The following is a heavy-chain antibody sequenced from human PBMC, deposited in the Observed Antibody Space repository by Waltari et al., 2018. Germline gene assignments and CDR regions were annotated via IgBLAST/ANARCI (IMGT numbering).Heavy chain of an antibody. CDR2: IRYDGSNK. Sequence: QVQLVESGGGVVQPGGSLRLSCAASGFTFSSYGMPWVGQAPGKGLEWVAFIRYDGSNKYYADSVKGRFTISRDNSKNTLYLQMNSLRAEDTAVYYCAKGRRWLQFCYFDYWGQGTLVTVSS. CDR1: GFTFSSYG. D-gene: IGHD5-12*01. CDR3: AKGRRWLQFCYFDY. V-gene: IGHV3-30*02. J-gene: IGHJ4*02.